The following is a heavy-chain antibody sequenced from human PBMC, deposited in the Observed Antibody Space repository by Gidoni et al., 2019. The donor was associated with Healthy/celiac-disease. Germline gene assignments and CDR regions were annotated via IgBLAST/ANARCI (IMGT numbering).Heavy chain of an antibody. D-gene: IGHD4-17*01. Sequence: QVQLQESGPGLVKPSQTLSLTCTVSGGSISSGDYYWSWIRQPPGKGLEWIGYIYYSGSTYYNPSLKSRVTRSVDTSKNQFSLKLSSVTAADTAVYYCARERDDYGDYDAFDIWGQGTMVTVSS. V-gene: IGHV4-30-4*01. CDR1: GGSISSGDYY. CDR3: ARERDDYGDYDAFDI. J-gene: IGHJ3*02. CDR2: IYYSGST.